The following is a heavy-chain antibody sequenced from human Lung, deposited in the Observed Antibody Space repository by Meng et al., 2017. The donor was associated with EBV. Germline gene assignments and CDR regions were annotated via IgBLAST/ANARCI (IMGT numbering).Heavy chain of an antibody. CDR1: GDSINSRDYY. CDR2: IYDSGST. D-gene: IGHD6-6*01. J-gene: IGHJ5*02. V-gene: IGHV4-30-4*01. CDR3: AREYSSSSGLPGP. Sequence: QGHLQESGPGLVKPSQTLSLTFSVSGDSINSRDYYWSWIRQPPGKGLEWIGYIYDSGSTSYNPSLMSRVTISVDTSRNQFSLKLTSVTAADTAVYYCAREYSSSSGLPGPWGQGTLVTVSS.